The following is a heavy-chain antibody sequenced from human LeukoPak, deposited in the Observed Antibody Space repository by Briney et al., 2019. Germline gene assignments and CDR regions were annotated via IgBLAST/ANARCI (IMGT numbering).Heavy chain of an antibody. J-gene: IGHJ4*02. Sequence: GASVKVSCKVSGYTLTELSMHWVLQAPGKGLEGMGGFDPEDGETIYAQKFQGRVTMTEDTSTDTAYMELSSLRSEDTAVYYCATAERYYYDSSGYSAPHFDYWGQGTLVTVSS. D-gene: IGHD3-22*01. CDR1: GYTLTELS. CDR2: FDPEDGET. CDR3: ATAERYYYDSSGYSAPHFDY. V-gene: IGHV1-24*01.